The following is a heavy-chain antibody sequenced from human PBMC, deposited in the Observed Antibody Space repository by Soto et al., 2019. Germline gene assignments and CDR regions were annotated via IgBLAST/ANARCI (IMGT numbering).Heavy chain of an antibody. J-gene: IGHJ4*02. CDR3: ATRSPAFDY. V-gene: IGHV1-18*01. CDR2: ISTNKGNA. CDR1: GYTFTSYG. Sequence: QVQLVQSGPEVKKPGASLKVSCKTSGYTFTSYGISWVRQAPGQGLEWMGWISTNKGNANYAQKFQGRVTMTTDTSTSTAYMELRSLRSDDTAVYFCATRSPAFDYWGQGTLVTVSS.